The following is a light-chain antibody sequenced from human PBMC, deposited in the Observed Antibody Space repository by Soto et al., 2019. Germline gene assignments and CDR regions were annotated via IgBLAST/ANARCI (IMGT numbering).Light chain of an antibody. CDR3: QVWDGSSDHPWVV. J-gene: IGLJ2*01. CDR2: DDS. CDR1: KIASKS. Sequence: SYELSQPPSVSVAPGQTASITCGGNKIASKSVHWYQQRPGQAPVLVVYDDSDRPSGIPERFSGSNSGNTATLTITRVEAGDEADYFCQVWDGSSDHPWVVFGGGTKLTVL. V-gene: IGLV3-21*02.